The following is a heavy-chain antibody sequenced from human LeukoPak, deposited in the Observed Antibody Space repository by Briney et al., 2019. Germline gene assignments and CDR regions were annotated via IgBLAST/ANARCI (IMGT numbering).Heavy chain of an antibody. CDR2: IKSKTDGGTT. V-gene: IGHV3-15*07. D-gene: IGHD1-26*01. CDR3: TTDSIAALGATLELDAFDI. Sequence: GGSLRLSCAASGFTFSRYAMHWVRQAPGKGLEWVGRIKSKTDGGTTDYAAPVKGRFTISRDDSKNTLYLQMNSLKTEDTAVYYCTTDSIAALGATLELDAFDIWGQGTMVTVSS. CDR1: GFTFSRYA. J-gene: IGHJ3*02.